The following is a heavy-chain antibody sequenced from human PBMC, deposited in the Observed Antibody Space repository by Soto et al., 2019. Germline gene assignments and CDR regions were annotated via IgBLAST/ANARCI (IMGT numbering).Heavy chain of an antibody. Sequence: QVQLVQSGAEAKKPGASVKISCKASGYSFIDHYINWVRQAPGQGLEWMGVINPDGGSTRYAQKVQGRVSVTASTSTSTVYMDLTSLTLEDTAVYYCARDPRSWSYVGVWDSWCQGTLVTVST. CDR3: ARDPRSWSYVGVWDS. CDR1: GYSFIDHY. V-gene: IGHV1-46*01. J-gene: IGHJ5*01. CDR2: INPDGGST. D-gene: IGHD3-16*01.